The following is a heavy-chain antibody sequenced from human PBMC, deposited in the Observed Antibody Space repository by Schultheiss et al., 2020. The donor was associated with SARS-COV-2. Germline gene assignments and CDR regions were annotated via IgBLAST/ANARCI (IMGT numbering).Heavy chain of an antibody. Sequence: SQTLSLTCTVSGGSISSGSYYWSWIRQPPGAGLEWIAYVYNTASSKYNSSFTGRVAISVDTSKNELSLKMRSVTPGDTAVYFCARGPPFDWWGQGILVTVSS. CDR3: ARGPPFDW. CDR1: GGSISSGSYY. CDR2: VYNTASS. J-gene: IGHJ4*02. V-gene: IGHV4-61*01.